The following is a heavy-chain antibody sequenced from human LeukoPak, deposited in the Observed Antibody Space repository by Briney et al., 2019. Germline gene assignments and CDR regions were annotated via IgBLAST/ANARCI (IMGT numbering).Heavy chain of an antibody. J-gene: IGHJ5*02. V-gene: IGHV3-7*03. CDR3: AREISTGTILFDP. Sequence: GGSLSLSCAASGFTFSSYWMSWVRQAPGKGLEWVANIKQDGSEKYYVDSVKGRFTISRDNAKNSLYLQMNSLRAEDTAVYYCAREISTGTILFDPWGQGTLVTVSS. CDR2: IKQDGSEK. D-gene: IGHD1-7*01. CDR1: GFTFSSYW.